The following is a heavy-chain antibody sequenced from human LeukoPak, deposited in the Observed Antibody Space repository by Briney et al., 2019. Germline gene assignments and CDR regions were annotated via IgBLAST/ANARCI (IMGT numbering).Heavy chain of an antibody. V-gene: IGHV4-59*01. CDR2: IYYSGST. Sequence: SETLSLTCTVSGGSISTYYWSWIRQPPGKGLEWSGYIYYSGSTNYNPSPKSRVPISVDTSKNQSSLKLSSVTAAATAVYYCAGEGGTYGYNWFDPWGQGTLVTVSS. CDR3: AGEGGTYGYNWFDP. CDR1: GGSISTYY. D-gene: IGHD1-26*01. J-gene: IGHJ5*02.